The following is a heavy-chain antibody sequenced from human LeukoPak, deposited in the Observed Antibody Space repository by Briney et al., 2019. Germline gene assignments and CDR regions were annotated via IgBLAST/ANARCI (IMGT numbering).Heavy chain of an antibody. CDR2: IYSDNT. J-gene: IGHJ5*02. CDR3: AKATSPVISRNLFDR. CDR1: GFTVSSNS. Sequence: GGSLRLSCTVSGFTVSSNSMSWVRQAPGKGLEWVSFIYSDNTHYSDSVKGRFTISRDNSKNTLYLQMNSLRAEDTAVYYCAKATSPVISRNLFDRWGQGTLVTVSS. D-gene: IGHD3-3*02. V-gene: IGHV3-53*01.